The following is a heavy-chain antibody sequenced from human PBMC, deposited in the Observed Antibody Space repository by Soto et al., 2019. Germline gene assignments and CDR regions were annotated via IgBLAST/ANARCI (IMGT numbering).Heavy chain of an antibody. J-gene: IGHJ4*02. CDR2: IYHSGGI. CDR3: PGAPDY. CDR1: GGSISSGGYS. Sequence: QLQLQESGSGLVKPSQTLSLTCAVSGGSISSGGYSWSWIRQPPGKGLEGLGYIYHSGGIYYNPSLKTRVAKSVDGATVHFSPKRSSVTAAATAADSCPGAPDYWGRGTLVSVSS. V-gene: IGHV4-30-2*01.